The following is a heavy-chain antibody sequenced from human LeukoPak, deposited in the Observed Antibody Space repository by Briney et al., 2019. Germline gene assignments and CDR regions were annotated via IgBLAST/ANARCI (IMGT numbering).Heavy chain of an antibody. J-gene: IGHJ4*02. V-gene: IGHV1-46*01. CDR1: GYTFTSYY. Sequence: ASVKVSCKASGYTFTSYYMHWVRQAPGQGLEWMGIISPSGGSTSYAQKFQGRVTMTRDTSTSTVYMELSSLRSEDTAVYYCAREVPTSSGLLLYFDYWGQGILVTVSS. D-gene: IGHD6-19*01. CDR3: AREVPTSSGLLLYFDY. CDR2: ISPSGGST.